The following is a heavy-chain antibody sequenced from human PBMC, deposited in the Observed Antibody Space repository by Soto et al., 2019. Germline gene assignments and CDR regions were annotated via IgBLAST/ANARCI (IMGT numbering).Heavy chain of an antibody. CDR3: ARLAYSGYLQT. J-gene: IGHJ1*01. CDR1: GESIRTSSYY. D-gene: IGHD1-26*01. V-gene: IGHV4-39*02. CDR2: IYYSGAT. Sequence: SETLSLNCDVSGESIRTSSYYWGWIRQPPGKGLEWIASIYYSGATCYNPSLQSRVTISVDTSNNRFSLTLSSLTAADTAVYFCARLAYSGYLQTWGQGSLVTVSS.